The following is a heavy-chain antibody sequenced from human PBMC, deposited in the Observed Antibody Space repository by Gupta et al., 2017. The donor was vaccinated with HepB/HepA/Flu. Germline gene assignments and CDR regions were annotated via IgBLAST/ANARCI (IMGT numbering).Heavy chain of an antibody. CDR3: ARDRYCSGGSCPVHYFDY. Sequence: GVVRPGGSLRLSCAAFGFTFDAYGMNWVGQPPGKGLEWVSGFNWKGGSTGYADSVKGRFAISRDNAKNSLYLQMNSLRAEDTAFYYCARDRYCSGGSCPVHYFDYWGQGILVTVSS. CDR2: FNWKGGST. CDR1: GFTFDAYG. D-gene: IGHD2-15*01. J-gene: IGHJ4*02. V-gene: IGHV3-20*04.